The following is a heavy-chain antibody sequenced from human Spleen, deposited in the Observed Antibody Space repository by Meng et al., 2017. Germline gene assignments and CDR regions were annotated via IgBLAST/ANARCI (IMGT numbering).Heavy chain of an antibody. V-gene: IGHV4-34*01. CDR1: GGSFSGYY. J-gene: IGHJ4*02. CDR3: ARGGQKLWLRSGQDLDY. Sequence: GSLRLSCAVYGGSFSGYYWSWIRQPPRKGLEWIGEINHSGSTNYNPSLKSRVTISVDTSKNQFSLKLSSVTTADTAVYYCARGGQKLWLRSGQDLDYWGQGTLVTVSS. CDR2: INHSGST. D-gene: IGHD5-18*01.